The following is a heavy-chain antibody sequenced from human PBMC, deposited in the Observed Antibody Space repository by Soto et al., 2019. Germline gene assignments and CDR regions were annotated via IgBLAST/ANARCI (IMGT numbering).Heavy chain of an antibody. J-gene: IGHJ5*02. CDR2: ISAYNGNT. CDR3: ARLVTTVGDNWFDP. D-gene: IGHD4-17*01. Sequence: ASVKVSCKASGYTFTSYGISWVRQAPGQGLEWMGWISAYNGNTNYAQKLQGRVTMTTDTSTSTAYMELRSLRSDDTAVYYCARLVTTVGDNWFDPWGQGTLVTVSS. CDR1: GYTFTSYG. V-gene: IGHV1-18*01.